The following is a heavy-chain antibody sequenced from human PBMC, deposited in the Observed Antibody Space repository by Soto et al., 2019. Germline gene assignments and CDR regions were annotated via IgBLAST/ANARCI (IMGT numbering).Heavy chain of an antibody. J-gene: IGHJ4*02. V-gene: IGHV1-69*13. Sequence: SVKVSCKASGGTFNTFSISWVRLAPGQGLEWVGSFIPIFQTGDYSEKFQDRVTLAADESSGTAYMELRSLRSEDTAVYYCAGRIPADGTFDFRGQGTPVTVSS. CDR2: FIPIFQTG. CDR3: AGRIPADGTFDF. CDR1: GGTFNTFS. D-gene: IGHD6-13*01.